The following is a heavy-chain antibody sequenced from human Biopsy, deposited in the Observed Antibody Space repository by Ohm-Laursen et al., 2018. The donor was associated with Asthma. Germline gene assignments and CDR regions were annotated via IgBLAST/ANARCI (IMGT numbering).Heavy chain of an antibody. CDR1: GGTFNTYV. D-gene: IGHD2-2*01. Sequence: EASVKVSCKSLGGTFNTYVIGWVRQAPGQGLEWMGGINSVFGTTTYPQKFQDRVTITADDSTSTVYMELSSQRSEDTAVYYCARKAGSCISRTCYSLDFWGQGTLVTVSS. CDR3: ARKAGSCISRTCYSLDF. J-gene: IGHJ4*02. V-gene: IGHV1-69*13. CDR2: INSVFGTT.